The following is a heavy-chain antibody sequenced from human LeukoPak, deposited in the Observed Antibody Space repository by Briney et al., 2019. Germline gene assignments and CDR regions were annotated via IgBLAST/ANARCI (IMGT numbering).Heavy chain of an antibody. Sequence: PGGSLRLSCAASGFTFSAYWMHWVRQAPGMGLVWVSRIDDDGSGASYADAVKGRFTISRDNARNTLYLQMNSLRAEDTAVYYCARIGPSGSGGYFFLDPWGQGTPVTVSS. D-gene: IGHD3-10*01. CDR2: IDDDGSGA. CDR3: ARIGPSGSGGYFFLDP. V-gene: IGHV3-74*01. CDR1: GFTFSAYW. J-gene: IGHJ5*02.